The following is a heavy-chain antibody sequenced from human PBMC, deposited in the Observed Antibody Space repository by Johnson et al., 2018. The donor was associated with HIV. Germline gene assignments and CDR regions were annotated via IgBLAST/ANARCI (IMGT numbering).Heavy chain of an antibody. V-gene: IGHV3-7*01. D-gene: IGHD2-8*02. Sequence: EVQLVEFGGGLVQPGGSLRLSCAVSGFTFSNHHMTWVRQAPGKGLEWVANINQIGNDKYYVDSVKGRFTISRDNAQNLLYLQMNSLRDEDTAVYYCGRESTGAGTAFDIWGRGTMVTVSS. CDR2: INQIGNDK. CDR3: GRESTGAGTAFDI. CDR1: GFTFSNHH. J-gene: IGHJ3*02.